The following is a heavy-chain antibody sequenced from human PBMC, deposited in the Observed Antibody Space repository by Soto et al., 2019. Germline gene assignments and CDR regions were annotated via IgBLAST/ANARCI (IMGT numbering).Heavy chain of an antibody. CDR3: ARDYYDFWSGLSDAFDI. CDR2: ISSSSSTI. V-gene: IGHV3-48*01. CDR1: GFTFSSYS. J-gene: IGHJ3*02. Sequence: EVQLVESGGGLVQPGGSLRLSCAACGFTFSSYSMNWVRQAPGKGLEWVSYISSSSSTIYYADSVKGRFTISRDNAKNSLYLQMNSLRAEDTAVYYCARDYYDFWSGLSDAFDIWGQGTMVTVSS. D-gene: IGHD3-3*01.